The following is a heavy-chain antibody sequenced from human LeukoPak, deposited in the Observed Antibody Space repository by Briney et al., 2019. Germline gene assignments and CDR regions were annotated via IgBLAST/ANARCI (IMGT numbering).Heavy chain of an antibody. CDR2: ISYDGNNK. D-gene: IGHD3-16*01. CDR1: GFTFSSYA. Sequence: GGSLRLSCAASGFTFSSYAMNWVRQAPGKGLEWVAAISYDGNNKYYADSVKGRFTISRDNSKNTLYLQMNSLRAEDTAVYYCASWGPDYWGQGTLVSVSS. CDR3: ASWGPDY. V-gene: IGHV3-30-3*01. J-gene: IGHJ4*02.